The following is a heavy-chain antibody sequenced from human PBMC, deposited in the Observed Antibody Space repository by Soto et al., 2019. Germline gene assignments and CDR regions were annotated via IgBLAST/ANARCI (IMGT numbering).Heavy chain of an antibody. CDR3: ARWGCSGTNCNLNQRSYDL. Sequence: QVQLVGSGGGVVQPGMSLRLSCAASGFIFNEYGMRWVRQAPGKGLEWVAVIWYDGSNKYYADSVKGRFTISRDNSKNTMSLQMNNLRAEDTAVYYCARWGCSGTNCNLNQRSYDLWGQGTLVTVSS. D-gene: IGHD2-15*01. J-gene: IGHJ4*02. CDR2: IWYDGSNK. CDR1: GFIFNEYG. V-gene: IGHV3-33*03.